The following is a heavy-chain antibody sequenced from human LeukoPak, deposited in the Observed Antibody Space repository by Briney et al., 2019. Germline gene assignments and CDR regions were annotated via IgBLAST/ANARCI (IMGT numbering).Heavy chain of an antibody. D-gene: IGHD3-10*01. J-gene: IGHJ4*02. Sequence: QSGGSLRLSCAASGFTLSSYAMHWVRQAPGKGLEWVAIISYDGGKKYYADSVKGRFTISRDNSKNTLYLQMNSLRAEDTAVYYCAKDRSSAYGSGTYPPPYFDYWGQGTLVTVSS. V-gene: IGHV3-30*14. CDR2: ISYDGGKK. CDR1: GFTLSSYA. CDR3: AKDRSSAYGSGTYPPPYFDY.